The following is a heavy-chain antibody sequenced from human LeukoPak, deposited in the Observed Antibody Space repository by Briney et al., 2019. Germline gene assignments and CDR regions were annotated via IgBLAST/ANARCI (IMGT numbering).Heavy chain of an antibody. CDR3: AREVTTGHYYFDY. V-gene: IGHV3-48*01. CDR1: GFTFTSYS. Sequence: PGGSLRLSCVASGFTFTSYSMNWVRQAPGKGLEWVSYIDSSSTTVLYADSVKGRFTISRDNARNSLYLQMNSLRAEDTAVYYCAREVTTGHYYFDYWGQGTLVTVSS. CDR2: IDSSSTTV. D-gene: IGHD1-14*01. J-gene: IGHJ4*02.